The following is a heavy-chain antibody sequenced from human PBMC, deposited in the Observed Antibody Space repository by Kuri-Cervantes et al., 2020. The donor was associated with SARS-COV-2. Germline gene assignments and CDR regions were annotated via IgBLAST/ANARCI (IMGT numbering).Heavy chain of an antibody. CDR3: ARAQETTIFGVVAEFDY. CDR2: INHSGST. V-gene: IGHV4-34*01. J-gene: IGHJ4*02. D-gene: IGHD3-3*01. CDR1: GGSFSGYY. Sequence: GSLRLSCAVYGGSFSGYYWSWIRQPPGKGLEWIGEINHSGSTNYNPSLKSRVTISVDTSKNQFSLKLSSVTAADTAVYYCARAQETTIFGVVAEFDYWGQGTLVTVSS.